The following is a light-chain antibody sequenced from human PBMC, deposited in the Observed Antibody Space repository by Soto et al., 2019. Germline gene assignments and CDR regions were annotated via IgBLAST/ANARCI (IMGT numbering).Light chain of an antibody. CDR3: NSYTSTHTGD. V-gene: IGLV2-14*01. J-gene: IGLJ1*01. CDR1: SSDVGGYKY. Sequence: QSALTQPASVSGSPGQSITISCAGTSSDVGGYKYVSWYQQHPGKAPKLMIYEVSNRPSGVSNRFSGSKSGNTASLTISGLQAEDEADSYCNSYTSTHTGDFGTGTKVTVL. CDR2: EVS.